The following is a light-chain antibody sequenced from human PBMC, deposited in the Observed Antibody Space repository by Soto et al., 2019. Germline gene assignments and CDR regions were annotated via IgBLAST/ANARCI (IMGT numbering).Light chain of an antibody. J-gene: IGLJ1*01. CDR1: SSDVGSYDL. V-gene: IGLV2-23*02. CDR3: CSFAGSSTYV. Sequence: QSVLTQPASVSGSPGQSITISCTGTSSDVGSYDLVSWYQHHPGKAPKLMIYEVSKRPPGVSNRFSGSKSDNTASLTISGLQAEDEADYYCCSFAGSSTYVFGTGTKVTVL. CDR2: EVS.